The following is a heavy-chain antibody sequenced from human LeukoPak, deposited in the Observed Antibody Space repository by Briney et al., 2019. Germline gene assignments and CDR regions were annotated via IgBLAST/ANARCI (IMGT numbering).Heavy chain of an antibody. V-gene: IGHV4-39*01. Sequence: TSETLSLTCTVSAGSISSSSYYWGWIRQPPGKGLEWFGSIYYSGSTYYNPSLKSRVTISVDTSKNQFSLKLSSVTAADTAVYYCATQIAVAGTEGGWFDPWGQGTLVTVSS. J-gene: IGHJ5*02. D-gene: IGHD6-19*01. CDR3: ATQIAVAGTEGGWFDP. CDR2: IYYSGST. CDR1: AGSISSSSYY.